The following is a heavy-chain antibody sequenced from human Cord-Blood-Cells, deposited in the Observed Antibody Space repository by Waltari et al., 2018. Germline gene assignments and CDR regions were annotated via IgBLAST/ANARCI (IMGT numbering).Heavy chain of an antibody. CDR1: GFTVSSHY. V-gene: IGHV3-53*04. CDR2: IYSGGST. CDR3: ARDQSDAFDI. Sequence: EVQLVESGGGLVQPGGSLRLPCAASGFTVSSHYMSWVRQAPGKGLEWVSVIYSGGSTYYADSVKGRFTISRHNPKNTLYLQMNSLRAEDTAVYYCARDQSDAFDIWGQGTMVTVSS. J-gene: IGHJ3*02.